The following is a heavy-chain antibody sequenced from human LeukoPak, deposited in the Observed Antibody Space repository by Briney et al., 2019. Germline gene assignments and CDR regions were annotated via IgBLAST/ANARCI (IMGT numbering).Heavy chain of an antibody. D-gene: IGHD4-17*01. CDR1: GFTFDDYA. Sequence: PGGSLRLSCAASGFTFDDYAMHWVRQAPGKGLEWVSGISWNSGSIGYADSVKGRFTISRDNAKNSLYLQMNSLRAEDTALYYCAKDKGYGDYSFAFDIWGQGTMVTVSS. J-gene: IGHJ3*02. CDR3: AKDKGYGDYSFAFDI. CDR2: ISWNSGSI. V-gene: IGHV3-9*01.